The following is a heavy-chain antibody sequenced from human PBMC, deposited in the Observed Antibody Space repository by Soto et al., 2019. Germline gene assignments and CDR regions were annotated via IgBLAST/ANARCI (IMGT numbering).Heavy chain of an antibody. CDR1: GYSFTGYY. V-gene: IGHV1-2*04. CDR2: INPNSGGT. Sequence: GAPVKVCCEASGYSFTGYYMHWVRQDPGQGLEWMGWINPNSGGTNYAQKFQGWVTMTRDTSISTAYMELSRLRSDDTAVYYCARAGVYCSSTGCYPHDAFDIWGQGTMVTVSS. CDR3: ARAGVYCSSTGCYPHDAFDI. J-gene: IGHJ3*02. D-gene: IGHD2-2*01.